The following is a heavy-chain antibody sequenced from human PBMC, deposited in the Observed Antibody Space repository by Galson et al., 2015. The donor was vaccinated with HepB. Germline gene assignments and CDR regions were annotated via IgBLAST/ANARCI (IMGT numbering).Heavy chain of an antibody. CDR1: GFTFSSYG. CDR2: IWYDGSNK. J-gene: IGHJ4*02. V-gene: IGHV3-33*01. CDR3: ARDRNPCSGGSCYPGDVLDY. Sequence: SLRLSCAASGFTFSSYGMHWVRQAPGKGLEWVAVIWYDGSNKYYADSVKGRFTISRDNSKNTLYLQMNSLRAEDTAVYYCARDRNPCSGGSCYPGDVLDYWGQGTLVTVSS. D-gene: IGHD2-15*01.